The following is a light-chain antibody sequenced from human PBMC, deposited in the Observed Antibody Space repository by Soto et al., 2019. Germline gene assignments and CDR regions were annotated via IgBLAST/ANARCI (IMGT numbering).Light chain of an antibody. Sequence: DVQLTQSPSFLSAAIGDRVTFTCRASQDIANYLAWYQQKSGKAPELLIYAASTLQSGVLSRFSGSGSGTEFTLRISSLQPEDSATYHCQQLNTYTFGGGTKVEI. CDR2: AAS. V-gene: IGKV1-9*01. CDR1: QDIANY. CDR3: QQLNTYT. J-gene: IGKJ4*01.